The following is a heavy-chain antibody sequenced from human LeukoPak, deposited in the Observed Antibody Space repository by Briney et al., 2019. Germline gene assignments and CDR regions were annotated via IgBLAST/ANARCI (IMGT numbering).Heavy chain of an antibody. CDR3: AIPGYSSDRGRFDP. Sequence: ASVKVSCKASGYTFTSYDINWVRQATGQGLEWMGGIIPIFGTANYAQKFQGRVTITADESTSTAYMELSSLRSEDTAVYYCAIPGYSSDRGRFDPWGQGTLVTVSS. D-gene: IGHD6-19*01. CDR2: IIPIFGTA. J-gene: IGHJ5*02. CDR1: GYTFTSYD. V-gene: IGHV1-69*13.